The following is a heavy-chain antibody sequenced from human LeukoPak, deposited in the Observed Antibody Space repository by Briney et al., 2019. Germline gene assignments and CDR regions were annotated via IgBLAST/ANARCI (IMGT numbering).Heavy chain of an antibody. V-gene: IGHV3-48*03. CDR3: ASTARIAVAGFDY. CDR1: GFTFSSYE. CDR2: ISSSGSTI. J-gene: IGHJ4*02. Sequence: PGGSLRLSCAASGFTFSSYEMHWVRQAPGKGLEWVSYISSSGSTIYYADSVKGRFTISRDNAKNSLYLQMNSLRAEDTAVYYCASTARIAVAGFDYWGQGTLVTVSS. D-gene: IGHD6-19*01.